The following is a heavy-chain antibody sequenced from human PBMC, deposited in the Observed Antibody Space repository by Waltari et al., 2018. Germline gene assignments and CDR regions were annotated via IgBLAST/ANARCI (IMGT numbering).Heavy chain of an antibody. Sequence: QVQLVQSGAEVKKPGSSVKVSCKASGGTFSSYAISWVRQAPGQGLEWMGGIIPIFGTANYAQKFQGRVTITADKSTSTAYMELSSLRSEDTAVYYCARTTVYHTYYWYFDLWGRGTLVTISS. CDR2: IIPIFGTA. CDR1: GGTFSSYA. V-gene: IGHV1-69*14. J-gene: IGHJ2*01. D-gene: IGHD4-17*01. CDR3: ARTTVYHTYYWYFDL.